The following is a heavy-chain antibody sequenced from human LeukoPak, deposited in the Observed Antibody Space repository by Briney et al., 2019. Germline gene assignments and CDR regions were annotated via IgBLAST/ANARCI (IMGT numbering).Heavy chain of an antibody. D-gene: IGHD6-6*01. Sequence: GGSLRLSCAASGFTFSSYSMNWVRQAPGKGLEWVSKITSSSSTAFYADSVKGRFTISRDNAKNSLYLQMNSLRAEDTAVYYCAREGGMRGIAARDAFDIWGQGTMVTVSS. V-gene: IGHV3-48*01. J-gene: IGHJ3*02. CDR2: ITSSSSTA. CDR3: AREGGMRGIAARDAFDI. CDR1: GFTFSSYS.